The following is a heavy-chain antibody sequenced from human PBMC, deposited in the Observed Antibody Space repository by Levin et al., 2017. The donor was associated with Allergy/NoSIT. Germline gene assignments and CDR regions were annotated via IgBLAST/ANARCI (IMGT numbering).Heavy chain of an antibody. CDR2: ISYDGSNK. V-gene: IGHV3-30*04. CDR3: ARTEFDY. Sequence: GGSLRLSCAASGFTFSSYAMHWVRQAPGKGLEWVAVISYDGSNKYYADSVKGRFTISRDNSKNTLYLQMNSLRAEDTAVYYCARTEFDYWGQGTLVTVSS. J-gene: IGHJ4*02. CDR1: GFTFSSYA.